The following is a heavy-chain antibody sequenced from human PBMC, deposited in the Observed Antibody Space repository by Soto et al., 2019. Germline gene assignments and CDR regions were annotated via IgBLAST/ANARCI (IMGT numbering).Heavy chain of an antibody. V-gene: IGHV4-59*01. D-gene: IGHD3-10*01. CDR1: GGSISSYY. J-gene: IGHJ6*02. CDR2: IYYSGST. Sequence: SETLSLTCTVSGGSISSYYWSWIRQPPGKGLEWIGYIYYSGSTNYNPSLKSRVTISVDTSKNQFSLKLSSVTAADTAVYYCARDFATMVRGVPVYYYGMDVWGQGTTVTVSS. CDR3: ARDFATMVRGVPVYYYGMDV.